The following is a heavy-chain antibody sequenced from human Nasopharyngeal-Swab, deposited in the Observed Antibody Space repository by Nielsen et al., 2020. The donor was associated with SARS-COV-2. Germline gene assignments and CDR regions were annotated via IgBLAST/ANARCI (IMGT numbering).Heavy chain of an antibody. V-gene: IGHV3-15*01. J-gene: IGHJ4*02. Sequence: GESLKISCAASGFTFSNAWMSWVRQAPGKGLEWVGCIKSKTDCGTTDYAAPVKGRFIISRDDSKNTLYLPMNSLKTEDTAVYYCTTERLNYYDSSGPIFDYWGQGTLVTVSS. CDR3: TTERLNYYDSSGPIFDY. D-gene: IGHD3-22*01. CDR1: GFTFSNAW. CDR2: IKSKTDCGTT.